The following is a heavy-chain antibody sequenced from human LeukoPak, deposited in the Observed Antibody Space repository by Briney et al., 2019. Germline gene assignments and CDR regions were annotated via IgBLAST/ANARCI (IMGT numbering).Heavy chain of an antibody. J-gene: IGHJ5*02. CDR2: IIPIFGTA. D-gene: IGHD2-2*01. V-gene: IGHV1-69*13. Sequence: GASVKVSCKASGYTFTSYYMHWVRQAPGQGLEWMGGIIPIFGTANYAQKFQGRVTITADESTSTAYMELSSLRSEDTAVYYCARERSIGYCSSTSCSRTPSNWFDPWGQGTLVTVSS. CDR3: ARERSIGYCSSTSCSRTPSNWFDP. CDR1: GYTFTSYY.